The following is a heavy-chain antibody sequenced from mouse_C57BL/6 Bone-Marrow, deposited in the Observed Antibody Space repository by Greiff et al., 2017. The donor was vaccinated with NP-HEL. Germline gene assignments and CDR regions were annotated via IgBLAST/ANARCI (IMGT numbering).Heavy chain of an antibody. CDR3: TRGDYYGTILAY. J-gene: IGHJ3*01. D-gene: IGHD1-1*01. CDR1: GFTFSSYA. Sequence: EVKLMESGEGLVKPGGSLKLSCAASGFTFSSYAMSWVRQTPEKRLEWVAYISRGGDYIYYADTVKGRFTISRDNARNTLYLQMSSLKSEDTAMYYCTRGDYYGTILAYWGQGTLVTVSA. CDR2: ISRGGDYI. V-gene: IGHV5-9-1*02.